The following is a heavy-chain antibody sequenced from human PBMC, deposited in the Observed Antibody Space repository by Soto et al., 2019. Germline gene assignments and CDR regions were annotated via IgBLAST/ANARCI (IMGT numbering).Heavy chain of an antibody. J-gene: IGHJ4*02. V-gene: IGHV4-61*01. CDR3: ARRSSWILYYFDY. Sequence: PLETLSLTCTVSGGSVSSGSYHWSWIRQPPGKGLKWIGYIYYSGSTNYNPSLKSRVTISVDTSKNQFSLKLSSVTAADTAVYYCARRSSWILYYFDYWGQGTLVTVSS. CDR2: IYYSGST. D-gene: IGHD6-13*01. CDR1: GGSVSSGSYH.